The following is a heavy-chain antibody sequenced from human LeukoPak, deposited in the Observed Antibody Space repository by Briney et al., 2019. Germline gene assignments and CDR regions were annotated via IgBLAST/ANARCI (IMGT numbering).Heavy chain of an antibody. D-gene: IGHD3-22*01. J-gene: IGHJ6*02. CDR1: GGSISSYY. Sequence: KSSETLSLTCTVSGGSISSYYWSWIRQPPGKGLEWIGYIYHSGYTYYNPSLKSRVTISIHNSKNQFSLKVNSVTAADTAVYYCARDRNYYDSSGPPYYYSALDVWGQGTTVTVSS. V-gene: IGHV4-59*01. CDR2: IYHSGYT. CDR3: ARDRNYYDSSGPPYYYSALDV.